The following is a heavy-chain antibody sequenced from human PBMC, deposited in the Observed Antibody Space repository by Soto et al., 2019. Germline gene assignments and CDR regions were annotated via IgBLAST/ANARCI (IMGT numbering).Heavy chain of an antibody. CDR2: IYHSGST. V-gene: IGHV4-4*02. CDR3: ASGALWFGERTFDY. D-gene: IGHD3-10*01. Sequence: SETLSLTCAVSSGSISSSNWWSWVRQPPGKGLEWIGEIYHSGSTNYNPSLKSRVTISVDKSKNQFSLKLSSVTAADTAVYYCASGALWFGERTFDYWGQGTLVTVSS. CDR1: SGSISSSNW. J-gene: IGHJ4*02.